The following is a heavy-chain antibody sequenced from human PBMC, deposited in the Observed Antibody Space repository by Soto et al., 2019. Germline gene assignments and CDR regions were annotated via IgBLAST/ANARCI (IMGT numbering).Heavy chain of an antibody. D-gene: IGHD3-3*01. CDR1: SDSISSGDSY. V-gene: IGHV4-30-4*01. Sequence: PSETLSLTCTVSSDSISSGDSYRSWFRQPPGKGLEWIGYIYYRGSTSYNPSLKSRLTISEDTSKNQFSLELTSVTAADTAIYYCARGATIFGVVIPFLDFWGQGALVTVSS. J-gene: IGHJ4*02. CDR2: IYYRGST. CDR3: ARGATIFGVVIPFLDF.